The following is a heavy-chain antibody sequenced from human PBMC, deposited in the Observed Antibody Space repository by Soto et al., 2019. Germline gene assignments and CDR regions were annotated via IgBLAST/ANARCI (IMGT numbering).Heavy chain of an antibody. CDR1: GFTFSSYG. CDR3: AKDTVVVATTYYFDY. CDR2: ISYDGSNK. J-gene: IGHJ4*02. Sequence: QVQLVESGGGVVQPGRSLRLSCAASGFTFSSYGMHWVRQAPGKGLEWVAVISYDGSNKYYADSVKGRFTISRDNSKNTLHLQMNSLRAEDTAVYYCAKDTVVVATTYYFDYWGQGTLVTVSS. D-gene: IGHD5-12*01. V-gene: IGHV3-30*18.